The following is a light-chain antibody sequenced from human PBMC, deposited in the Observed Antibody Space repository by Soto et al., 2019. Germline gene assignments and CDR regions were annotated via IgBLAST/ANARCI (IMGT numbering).Light chain of an antibody. CDR1: QSVTSTY. J-gene: IGKJ1*01. CDR2: GAS. V-gene: IGKV3-20*01. Sequence: EIVLTESPAALYFSQVERSTLSCRASQSVTSTYLAWYQQKPGQAPRLLIYGASSRATGVPDRFSGSGSGTDFTLTISRLEPEDFAVYFCHHYASTFGQGTKVDIK. CDR3: HHYAST.